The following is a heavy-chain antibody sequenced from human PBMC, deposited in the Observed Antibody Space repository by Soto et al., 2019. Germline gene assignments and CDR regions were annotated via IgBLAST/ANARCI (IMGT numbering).Heavy chain of an antibody. V-gene: IGHV1-3*01. D-gene: IGHD1-26*01. Sequence: ASVRVSCQASGYTFTTYALPWVRQARGERLEWMGWINAANGNTKYSKKFQGRVTISRDTSASTTFMELSSLGSEDTAVYYCGRSVVGATGEILYNAMDVWGQGTTVTVSS. CDR1: GYTFTTYA. J-gene: IGHJ6*02. CDR3: GRSVVGATGEILYNAMDV. CDR2: INAANGNT.